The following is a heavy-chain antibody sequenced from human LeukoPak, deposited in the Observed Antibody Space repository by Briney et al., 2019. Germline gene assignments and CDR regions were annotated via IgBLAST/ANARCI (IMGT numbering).Heavy chain of an antibody. V-gene: IGHV3-30-3*01. Sequence: GGSLRLSCAASGFTFSSYAMHWVRQAPGKGLEWVAVISYDGSNKYYADSVKGRFTISRDNSKNTLYLQMNSLRAEDTAVYCCARNRDVARYDILTGFPFDYWGQGTLVTVSS. D-gene: IGHD3-9*01. CDR1: GFTFSSYA. CDR2: ISYDGSNK. J-gene: IGHJ4*02. CDR3: ARNRDVARYDILTGFPFDY.